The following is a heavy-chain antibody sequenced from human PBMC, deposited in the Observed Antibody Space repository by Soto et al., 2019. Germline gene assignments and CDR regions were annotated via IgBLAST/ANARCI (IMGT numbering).Heavy chain of an antibody. J-gene: IGHJ1*01. CDR2: INPNSGGT. CDR1: GYTFTGYY. V-gene: IGHV1-2*04. CDR3: ARVGYGDYVGAEYFQH. D-gene: IGHD4-17*01. Sequence: QVQLVQSGAEVKQPGASVKVSCKASGYTFTGYYMNWVRQAPGQGLEWMGWINPNSGGTNYAQKFQGWVTMTRDTSISTAYMELSRLRSDDTAVYYCARVGYGDYVGAEYFQHWGQGTLVTVSS.